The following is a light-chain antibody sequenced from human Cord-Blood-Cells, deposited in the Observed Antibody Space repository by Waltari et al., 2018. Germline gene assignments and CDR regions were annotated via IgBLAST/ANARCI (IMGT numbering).Light chain of an antibody. CDR1: SRDVVGSND. V-gene: IGLV2-8*01. J-gene: IGLJ1*01. CDR2: EVS. Sequence: QSALTQPPSASGSPGQSVPISCTGTSRDVVGSNDVSWYQQHPGKAPKLMFYEVSKRPSGVPDRFSGSKSGNPASRTVAGLQAEDEADYYCSSYAGSNNFVFGTGTKVTVL. CDR3: SSYAGSNNFV.